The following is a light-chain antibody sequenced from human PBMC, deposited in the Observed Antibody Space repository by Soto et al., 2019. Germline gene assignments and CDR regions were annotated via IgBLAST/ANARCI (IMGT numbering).Light chain of an antibody. J-gene: IGLJ3*02. V-gene: IGLV8-61*01. CDR2: STN. Sequence: QTVVTQEPSASVSPGGTVTLTCGLSSGSVSTSYYPSRYQQTPGQAPRTLVYSTNTRSSGVLARFSGSILGNKAALTIPEAEADDESDASCELCMGSGIWVFGGGTKLTVL. CDR3: ELCMGSGIWV. CDR1: SGSVSTSYY.